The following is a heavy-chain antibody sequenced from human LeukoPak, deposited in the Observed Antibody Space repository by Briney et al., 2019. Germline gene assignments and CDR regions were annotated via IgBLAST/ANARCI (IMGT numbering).Heavy chain of an antibody. D-gene: IGHD3-10*01. V-gene: IGHV4-30-2*01. CDR3: ARSRQASGLFNS. J-gene: IGHJ5*01. Sequence: SQTLSLTCTVSGGAISSGGYSWNWIRQPPGKGLEWIGCIYDRGPAYYSPSLKSRFTLSVDRPKNQFFLNVTSLTAADTAVYYCARSRQASGLFNSWGQGTLVVVSS. CDR2: IYDRGPA. CDR1: GGAISSGGYS.